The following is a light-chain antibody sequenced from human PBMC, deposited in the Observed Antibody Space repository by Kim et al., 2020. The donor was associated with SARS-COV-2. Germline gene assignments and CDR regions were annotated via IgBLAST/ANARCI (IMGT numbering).Light chain of an antibody. CDR2: GAS. CDR1: ETVTTSY. V-gene: IGKV3-20*01. Sequence: SLSPGERATLSCRASETVTTSYLAWYQQKPGQAPRLVIYGASRRATGIPNRFSGSGSGTAFTLTINRLEPEDFATYYCQHYGSSFTFGQGTKLEIK. J-gene: IGKJ2*01. CDR3: QHYGSSFT.